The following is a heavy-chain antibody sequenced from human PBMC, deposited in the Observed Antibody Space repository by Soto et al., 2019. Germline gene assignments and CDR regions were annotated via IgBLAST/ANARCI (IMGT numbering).Heavy chain of an antibody. Sequence: QVQLVESGGGVVQPGRSLRLSCAASGFTFSSYGMHWVRQAPGKGLEWVAVISYDGSNKYYADSVKGRFTISRDNSKNTLYLQMNSLRAEDTAVYYCAKDRAALVHGSYYDFWSGYDYWGQGTLVTVSS. CDR3: AKDRAALVHGSYYDFWSGYDY. CDR2: ISYDGSNK. D-gene: IGHD3-3*01. V-gene: IGHV3-30*18. J-gene: IGHJ4*02. CDR1: GFTFSSYG.